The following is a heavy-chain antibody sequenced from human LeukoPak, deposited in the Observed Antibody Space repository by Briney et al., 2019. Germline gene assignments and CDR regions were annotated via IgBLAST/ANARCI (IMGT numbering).Heavy chain of an antibody. CDR1: GYTFTGYY. D-gene: IGHD4-23*01. Sequence: ATVKVSCKASGYTFTGYYMHWVRQAPGQGLEWMGWINPNSGGINYAQKFQGRVTMTRDTSISTAYMELSRLRSDDTAVYYCARDGADYGGNSAWFYPWGQGTLVTVSS. V-gene: IGHV1-2*02. J-gene: IGHJ5*02. CDR3: ARDGADYGGNSAWFYP. CDR2: INPNSGGI.